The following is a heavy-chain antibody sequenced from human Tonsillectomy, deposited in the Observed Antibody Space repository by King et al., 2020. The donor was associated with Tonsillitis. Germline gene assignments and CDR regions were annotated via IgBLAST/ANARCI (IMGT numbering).Heavy chain of an antibody. CDR2: ISSSGSTI. CDR1: GFTFSSYE. CDR3: ATEAFNWFDP. J-gene: IGHJ5*02. Sequence: VQLVESGGGLVQPGGSLRLSCAASGFTFSSYEMIWVRQAPGKGLEWVSYISSSGSTIYYADSVKGRFTISRDNAKNSLYLQMNSLRAEDTAVYYCATEAFNWFDPWGQGTLVTVSS. V-gene: IGHV3-48*03.